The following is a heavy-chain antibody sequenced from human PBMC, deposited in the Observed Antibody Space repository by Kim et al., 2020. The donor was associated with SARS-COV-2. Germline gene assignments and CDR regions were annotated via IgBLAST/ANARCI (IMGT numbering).Heavy chain of an antibody. V-gene: IGHV3-49*02. CDR3: TRDIRGVATILV. Sequence: EYAASVKSRFTISRDDSKSIAYLQMNKLKTEDTAVYYCTRDIRGVATILVGGQGTLVTVSS. D-gene: IGHD5-12*01. J-gene: IGHJ4*02.